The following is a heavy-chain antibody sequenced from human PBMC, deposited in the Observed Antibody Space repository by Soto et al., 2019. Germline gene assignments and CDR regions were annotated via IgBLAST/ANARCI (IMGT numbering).Heavy chain of an antibody. V-gene: IGHV3-30*18. CDR2: ISYDGSNQ. Sequence: PGGSLRLSCAASGFTFNIYGMHWVRQAPDKGLEWVALISYDGSNQYYADSVKGRFTISRDNSKNTLFLQMNSLRAGDTAVYYCAKDQASGQGSFDSWGQGTLVTVSS. J-gene: IGHJ4*02. CDR3: AKDQASGQGSFDS. CDR1: GFTFNIYG.